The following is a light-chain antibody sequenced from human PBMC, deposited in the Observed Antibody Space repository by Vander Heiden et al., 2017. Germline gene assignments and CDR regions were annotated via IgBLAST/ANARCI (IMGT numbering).Light chain of an antibody. V-gene: IGKV3-15*01. CDR2: GAS. CDR1: QSVSSN. J-gene: IGKJ1*01. CDR3: QQDNNWPPWT. Sequence: EIVMTQSPATLSVSPGERATLSCRASQSVSSNLAWYQQKPGQAPRLLIYGASTRATGIPARFSGSGSGTEFTLTISSLQSEDFAVYYCQQDNNWPPWTVGQGTXVEIK.